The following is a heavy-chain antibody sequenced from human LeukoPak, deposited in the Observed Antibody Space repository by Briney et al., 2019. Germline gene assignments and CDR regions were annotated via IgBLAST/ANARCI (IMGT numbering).Heavy chain of an antibody. J-gene: IGHJ5*02. CDR1: GFTFDDYA. CDR2: ISWNSGSI. D-gene: IGHD3-22*01. Sequence: GGSLRLSCAASGFTFDDYAMHWVRQAPGKGLEWVSGISWNSGSIGYADSVKGRFTISRDNAKNTLYLQMNSLRAEDTAVYYCARDLGEYYDTSDNWFDPWGQGTLVTVSS. V-gene: IGHV3-9*01. CDR3: ARDLGEYYDTSDNWFDP.